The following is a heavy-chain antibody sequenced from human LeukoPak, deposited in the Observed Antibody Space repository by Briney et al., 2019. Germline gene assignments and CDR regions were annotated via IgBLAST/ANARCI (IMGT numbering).Heavy chain of an antibody. D-gene: IGHD3-22*01. J-gene: IGHJ6*03. V-gene: IGHV3-23*01. CDR2: ISGSGGST. CDR1: GFTFSSYA. Sequence: GGSLRLSCPASGFTFSSYAMSWVRQAPGKGLEWVSAISGSGGSTYYADSVKGRFTISRDNSKNTLYLQMNSLRAEDTAVYYCARRRYYYDSSGRTTYYYMDVWGKGTTVTVSS. CDR3: ARRRYYYDSSGRTTYYYMDV.